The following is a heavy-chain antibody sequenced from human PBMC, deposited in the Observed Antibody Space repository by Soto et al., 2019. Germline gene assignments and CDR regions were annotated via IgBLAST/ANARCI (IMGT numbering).Heavy chain of an antibody. CDR2: IYYSGST. J-gene: IGHJ4*02. CDR3: ARGPPLGY. V-gene: IGHV4-34*09. Sequence: SETLSLTCAVYGGSFSGYYWSWIRQHPGKGLEWIGYIYYSGSTYYNPSLKSRVTISVDTSKNQFSLKLSSVTAADTAVYYCARGPPLGYWGQGTLVTVSS. CDR1: GGSFSGYY.